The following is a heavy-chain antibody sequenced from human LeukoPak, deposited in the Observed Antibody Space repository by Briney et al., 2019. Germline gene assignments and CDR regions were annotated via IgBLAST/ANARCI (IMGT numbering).Heavy chain of an antibody. D-gene: IGHD6-13*01. CDR2: FDPEDGET. CDR1: GYTLTELS. Sequence: GASVKVSCKVSGYTLTELSMHWVRQAPGKGLEWMGGFDPEDGETIYAQKFQGRVTMTEDTSTDTAYMELSSLRSEDTAVYYCAIPGGSSRDFDYWGQGTLVTAAS. CDR3: AIPGGSSRDFDY. V-gene: IGHV1-24*01. J-gene: IGHJ4*02.